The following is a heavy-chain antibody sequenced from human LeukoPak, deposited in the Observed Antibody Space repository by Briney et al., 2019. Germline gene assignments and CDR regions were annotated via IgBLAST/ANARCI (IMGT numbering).Heavy chain of an antibody. CDR2: INHSGST. D-gene: IGHD3-10*01. V-gene: IGHV4-34*01. CDR1: GGSFSGYY. CDR3: ARLLLWFGELSFDY. J-gene: IGHJ4*02. Sequence: KPSETLSLTCAVYGGSFSGYYWSWIRQPPGKGLEWIGEINHSGSTNYNPSLKSRVTISVDTSKNQFSLKLSSVTAADTAVYHCARLLLWFGELSFDYWGQGTLVTVSS.